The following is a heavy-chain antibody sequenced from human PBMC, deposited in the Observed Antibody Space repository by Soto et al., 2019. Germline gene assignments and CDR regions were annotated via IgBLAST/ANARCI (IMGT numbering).Heavy chain of an antibody. V-gene: IGHV4-4*02. J-gene: IGHJ4*02. CDR2: IYYSGIT. CDR3: ARVWGYAFDY. D-gene: IGHD3-16*01. CDR1: GASVISTKW. Sequence: SETLSLTCAVSGASVISTKWWSWIRQPPGKGLEWIGFIYYSGITEYNPSLKSRVAISIDTSKNQFSLKLSSVTAADTAVYYCARVWGYAFDYWGQGTLVTVSS.